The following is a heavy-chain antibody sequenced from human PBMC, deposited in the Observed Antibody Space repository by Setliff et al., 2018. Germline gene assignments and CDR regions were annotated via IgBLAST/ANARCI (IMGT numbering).Heavy chain of an antibody. CDR3: AREQWLDPPGYYYMDV. V-gene: IGHV4-4*07. CDR1: GGSISSYY. CDR2: IYIGGSA. J-gene: IGHJ6*03. D-gene: IGHD6-19*01. Sequence: PSETLSLTCTVSGGSISSYYWSWIRQPAGKGLEWIGHIYIGGSANYNPSLKSRVTMSIDTSKNQLSLKQNSVTAADMAVYYCAREQWLDPPGYYYMDVWAKGTTVTVSS.